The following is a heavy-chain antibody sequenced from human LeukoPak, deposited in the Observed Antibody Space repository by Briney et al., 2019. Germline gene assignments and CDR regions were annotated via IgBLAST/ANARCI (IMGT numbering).Heavy chain of an antibody. CDR1: GFIVSSKY. V-gene: IGHV3-66*03. J-gene: IGHJ6*03. CDR3: ARAAQQWFGDPGRDESHYYYYMDV. CDR2: VYSNDDT. D-gene: IGHD3-10*01. Sequence: QPGGSLRLSCAASGFIVSSKYMSWVRQAPGKGLEWVSTVYSNDDTYYADPVKGRFTISRDNSKNTLYLQMNSLRAEDTAVYYCARAAQQWFGDPGRDESHYYYYMDVWGKGTTVTVSS.